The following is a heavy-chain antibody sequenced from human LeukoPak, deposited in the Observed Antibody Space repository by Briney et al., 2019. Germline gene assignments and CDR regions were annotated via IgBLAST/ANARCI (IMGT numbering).Heavy chain of an antibody. Sequence: GGSLRLSCTASGFTFSDYYMTWIRQAPGKGLEWVSYISSSGGAIYNADSVKGRFTISRDNSKNTLYLQMNSLRAEDTAVYYCAKDQDIDYDILTDQDAFDIWGQGTMVTVSS. CDR3: AKDQDIDYDILTDQDAFDI. J-gene: IGHJ3*02. V-gene: IGHV3-11*01. CDR2: ISSSGGAI. D-gene: IGHD3-9*01. CDR1: GFTFSDYY.